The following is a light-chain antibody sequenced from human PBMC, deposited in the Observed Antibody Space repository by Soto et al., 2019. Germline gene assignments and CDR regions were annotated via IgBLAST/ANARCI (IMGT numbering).Light chain of an antibody. CDR1: QSVSSSY. CDR3: QQYDSSPIT. J-gene: IGKJ5*01. Sequence: EIVWTQSPGTLSLSPGERATLSCRASQSVSSSYLAWYQQKPGQAPSLLIYGASRRATGIPDRFSGSGSGTDFTLTISSLEPEDFAVYYCQQYDSSPITFGQGTRLEI. CDR2: GAS. V-gene: IGKV3-20*01.